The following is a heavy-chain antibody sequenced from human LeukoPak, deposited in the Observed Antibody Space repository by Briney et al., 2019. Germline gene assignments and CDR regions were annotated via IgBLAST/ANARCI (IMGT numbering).Heavy chain of an antibody. Sequence: GGSLRLSCAASGFTFSSYAMHWVRQAPGKGLEYVSAISSNGGSTYYANSVKGRFTISRDNSKNTLYLQMGSLRAEDMAVYYCARDGEKSSSWFPPHYYYYMDVWGKGTTVTVSS. CDR1: GFTFSSYA. V-gene: IGHV3-64*01. CDR3: ARDGEKSSSWFPPHYYYYMDV. J-gene: IGHJ6*03. D-gene: IGHD6-13*01. CDR2: ISSNGGST.